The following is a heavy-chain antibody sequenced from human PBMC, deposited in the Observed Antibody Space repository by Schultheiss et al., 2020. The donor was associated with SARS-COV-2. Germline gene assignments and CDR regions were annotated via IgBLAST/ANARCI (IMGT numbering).Heavy chain of an antibody. V-gene: IGHV1-2*02. CDR3: ARDCTNADTTRDYYYYGMDV. Sequence: ASVKVSCKASGYTFTGYYMHWVRQAPGQGLEWMGRINPNSGDTDYAQEFQGRVTMTRDTSISTAYMELSRLRSDDTAVYYCARDCTNADTTRDYYYYGMDVWGQGTTVTVSS. D-gene: IGHD2-8*01. J-gene: IGHJ6*02. CDR1: GYTFTGYY. CDR2: INPNSGDT.